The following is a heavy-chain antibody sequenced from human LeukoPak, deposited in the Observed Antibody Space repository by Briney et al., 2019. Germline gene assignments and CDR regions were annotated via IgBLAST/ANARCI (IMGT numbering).Heavy chain of an antibody. CDR3: AKDLGDYDSGSCYFDY. Sequence: GGSLRLSCAASGFTFSSYAMSWVRQAPGKGLEWVSAISGSGGSTYYADSVKGRFTISRDNSKNTLYLQMNSLRAEDTAVYYCAKDLGDYDSGSCYFDYWGQGTLVTVSS. CDR1: GFTFSSYA. CDR2: ISGSGGST. V-gene: IGHV3-23*01. D-gene: IGHD1-26*01. J-gene: IGHJ4*02.